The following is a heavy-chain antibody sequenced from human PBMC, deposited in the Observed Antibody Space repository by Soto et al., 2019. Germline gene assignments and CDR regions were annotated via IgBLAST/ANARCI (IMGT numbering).Heavy chain of an antibody. D-gene: IGHD3-3*01. CDR2: ISDNGGTA. Sequence: SLRLSCAASGFTFSSDAMIWVRQAPGKGLEWVSVISDNGGTAYYADSVKGRFTISRDNSKNTLYLQMNSLRAEDTAIYYCAKEGTGLRFVASIASWGQGPLVTVAS. V-gene: IGHV3-23*01. CDR3: AKEGTGLRFVASIAS. J-gene: IGHJ5*02. CDR1: GFTFSSDA.